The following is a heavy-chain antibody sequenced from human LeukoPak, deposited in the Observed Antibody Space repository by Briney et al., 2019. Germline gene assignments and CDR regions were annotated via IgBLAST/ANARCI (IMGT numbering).Heavy chain of an antibody. Sequence: GGSLRLSCAVSGFTFSSYAMSWVRQAPGKGLEWVSAISGSGGSTYYADSVKGRFTISRDDSKNTLYLQMNSLRAKDTAVYYCAKVATPAYSSSWYGFDYWGQGTLVTVSS. J-gene: IGHJ4*02. CDR3: AKVATPAYSSSWYGFDY. CDR2: ISGSGGST. CDR1: GFTFSSYA. D-gene: IGHD6-13*01. V-gene: IGHV3-23*01.